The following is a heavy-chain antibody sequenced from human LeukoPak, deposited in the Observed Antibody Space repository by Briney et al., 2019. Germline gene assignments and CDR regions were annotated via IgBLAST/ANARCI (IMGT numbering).Heavy chain of an antibody. CDR3: ARVWVVYTMVREYYFDY. CDR1: GGSFSGYY. Sequence: SETLSLTCAVYGGSFSGYYWGWIRQPPGKGLEWIGSIYHSGSTYYNPSLKSRVTISVDTSKNQFSLKLSSVTAADTAVYYCARVWVVYTMVREYYFDYWGQGTLVTVSS. CDR2: IYHSGST. J-gene: IGHJ4*02. D-gene: IGHD3-10*01. V-gene: IGHV4-34*01.